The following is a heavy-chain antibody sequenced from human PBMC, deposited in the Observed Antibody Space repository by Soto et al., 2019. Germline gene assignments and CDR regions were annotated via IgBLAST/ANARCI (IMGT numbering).Heavy chain of an antibody. V-gene: IGHV3-23*01. CDR3: AKRVAYSRSSAYFDY. CDR1: GFTFSTYG. D-gene: IGHD6-13*01. J-gene: IGHJ4*02. CDR2: INDSGDT. Sequence: GSLRLSCAASGFTFSTYGMSWVRQAPGKGLEWVSSINDSGDTYYGDSVKGRFTISRDNSKSTLYLQMNSLSAEDTAVYYCAKRVAYSRSSAYFDYWAQGTLVTVSS.